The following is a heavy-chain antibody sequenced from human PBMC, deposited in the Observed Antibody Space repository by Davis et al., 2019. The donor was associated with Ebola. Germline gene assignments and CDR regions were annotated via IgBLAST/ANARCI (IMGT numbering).Heavy chain of an antibody. CDR2: INYDGTAR. CDR3: ARDPGWGAIDY. D-gene: IGHD3-16*01. V-gene: IGHV3-20*04. CDR1: GFSINDYG. J-gene: IGHJ4*02. Sequence: PGGSLRLSCAASGFSINDYGMSWVRQVPGKGLEWVSGINYDGTARSYADSLGGRFSISRDNAKSSLYLLMNSLRAEDTGVYYCARDPGWGAIDYWGQGTLVTASS.